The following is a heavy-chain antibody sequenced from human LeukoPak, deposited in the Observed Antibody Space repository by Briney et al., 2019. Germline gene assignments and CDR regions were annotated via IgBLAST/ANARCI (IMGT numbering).Heavy chain of an antibody. CDR3: ARDSSSNSVDY. CDR2: INPSGGST. J-gene: IGHJ4*02. CDR1: GYTFTIYY. V-gene: IGHV1-46*01. D-gene: IGHD6-13*01. Sequence: ASVKVSCKASGYTFTIYYMHWVRQAPGQGLEWMGIINPSGGSTTSAQKFQGRVIMTRDTSTNTVYMELSSLRSEDTAVYYCARDSSSNSVDYWGQGTLVTVSS.